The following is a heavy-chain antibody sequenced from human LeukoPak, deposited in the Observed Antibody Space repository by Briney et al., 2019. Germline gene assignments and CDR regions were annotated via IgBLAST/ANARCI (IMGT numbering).Heavy chain of an antibody. CDR2: FDPEDGET. Sequence: ASVKVSCKVSGYTLTELSMHWVRQAPGKGLEWMGGFDPEDGETIYAQKLQGRVTMTEDTSTDTAYMELSSLRSEDTAVYYCATVTGTTFDFDYWGQGTLVTVSS. D-gene: IGHD1-7*01. J-gene: IGHJ4*02. V-gene: IGHV1-24*01. CDR3: ATVTGTTFDFDY. CDR1: GYTLTELS.